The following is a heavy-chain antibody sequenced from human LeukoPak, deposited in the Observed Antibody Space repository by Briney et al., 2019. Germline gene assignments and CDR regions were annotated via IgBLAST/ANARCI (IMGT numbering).Heavy chain of an antibody. Sequence: GGSPRLSCTASGFIFRNYAMSWVRQAPGKGLEWVSGIDGSGGSANYADSVRGRLTISRDNSKNTLYLQMNSLRAEDTAVYYCAKFNYGDYDGAWGQGTLVTVSS. D-gene: IGHD4-17*01. CDR1: GFIFRNYA. CDR3: AKFNYGDYDGA. V-gene: IGHV3-23*01. J-gene: IGHJ5*02. CDR2: IDGSGGSA.